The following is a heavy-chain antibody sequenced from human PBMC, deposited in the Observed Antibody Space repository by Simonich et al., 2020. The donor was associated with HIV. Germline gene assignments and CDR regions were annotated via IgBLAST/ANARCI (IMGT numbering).Heavy chain of an antibody. Sequence: QVQLQESGPGLVEPSETLSLTCAVSNYSSTNTYYWAWIRQPPGRGLEWIGSFYHSGRNYYNPSLKSRVTISVDTSKNQFSLKVKSVTAADTAVYYCARRQGNWKVNWYDPWGQGTLVTVSS. CDR2: FYHSGRN. V-gene: IGHV4-38-2*01. CDR1: NYSSTNTYY. CDR3: ARRQGNWKVNWYDP. D-gene: IGHD1-1*01. J-gene: IGHJ5*02.